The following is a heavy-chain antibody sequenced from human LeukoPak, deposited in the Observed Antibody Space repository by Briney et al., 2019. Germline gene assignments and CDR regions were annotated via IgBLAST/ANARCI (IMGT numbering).Heavy chain of an antibody. CDR2: IKSKTDGGTT. D-gene: IGHD3-22*01. V-gene: IGHV3-15*01. Sequence: VKPGGSLRLSCAASGFTFSDYYMSWVRQAPGKGLEGVGRIKSKTDGGTTDYAAPVKGRFTISRDDSKNTLYLQMNSLKTEDTAVYYCTTDPPRYYYDSSGYFDAFDIWGQGTMVTVSS. J-gene: IGHJ3*02. CDR3: TTDPPRYYYDSSGYFDAFDI. CDR1: GFTFSDYY.